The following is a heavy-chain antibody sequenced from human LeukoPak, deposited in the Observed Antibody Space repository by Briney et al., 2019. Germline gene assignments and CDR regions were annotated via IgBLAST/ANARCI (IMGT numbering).Heavy chain of an antibody. Sequence: PGGSLRLSCAASGFTFSSFWMHWVRPAPGKGLVWVSRINSVGSSTSYADSVKGRFTTSRDNAKNTLYLQMNSLRAEDTAVYYCARERTSGWDAFDFWGQGTLVTVSS. D-gene: IGHD6-19*01. CDR1: GFTFSSFW. V-gene: IGHV3-74*01. CDR2: INSVGSST. CDR3: ARERTSGWDAFDF. J-gene: IGHJ4*02.